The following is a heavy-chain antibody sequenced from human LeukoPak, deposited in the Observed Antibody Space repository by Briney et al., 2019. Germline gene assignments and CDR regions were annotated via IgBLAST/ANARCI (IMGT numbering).Heavy chain of an antibody. CDR3: ARRAYFDTSGYSPAAGYFDL. CDR2: IYSTGIT. Sequence: SSETLSPTCTVSGGSIFRSYWNWLRQPPGRGLEWIGYIYSTGITSYNPSLKSRGTISIATSKNQFSLRLNSVTAADTAFYYCARRAYFDTSGYSPAAGYFDLWGRGTLVTVSS. V-gene: IGHV4-59*08. J-gene: IGHJ2*01. D-gene: IGHD3-22*01. CDR1: GGSIFRSY.